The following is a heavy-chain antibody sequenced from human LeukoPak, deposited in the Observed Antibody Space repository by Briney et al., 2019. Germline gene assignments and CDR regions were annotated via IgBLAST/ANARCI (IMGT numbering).Heavy chain of an antibody. V-gene: IGHV3-21*01. D-gene: IGHD3-3*02. J-gene: IGHJ4*02. CDR2: ISSSSSYI. CDR3: AKDLLALAPGLHWRTLDY. Sequence: GGSLRLSCAASGFTFSSYAMSWVRQAPGKGLEWVSSISSSSSYIYYADSVKGRFTISRDNAKNSLYLQMNSLRAEDTAVYYCAKDLLALAPGLHWRTLDYWGQGTLVTVSS. CDR1: GFTFSSYA.